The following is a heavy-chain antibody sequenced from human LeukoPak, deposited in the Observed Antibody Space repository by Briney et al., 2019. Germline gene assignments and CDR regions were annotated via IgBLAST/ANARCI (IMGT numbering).Heavy chain of an antibody. J-gene: IGHJ5*02. Sequence: GGSLRLSCAASGFTFSSYWMSWVRQAPGKGLEWVANIKQDGSEKYYVDSVKGRFTISRDNAKNSLYLHMNSLRAEDTAVYYCARGIVVVPAALFDPWGQGTLVTVSS. D-gene: IGHD2-2*01. V-gene: IGHV3-7*03. CDR3: ARGIVVVPAALFDP. CDR1: GFTFSSYW. CDR2: IKQDGSEK.